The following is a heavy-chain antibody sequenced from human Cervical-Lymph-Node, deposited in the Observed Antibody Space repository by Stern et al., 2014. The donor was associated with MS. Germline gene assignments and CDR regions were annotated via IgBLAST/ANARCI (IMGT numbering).Heavy chain of an antibody. Sequence: VQLVESGPGLVKPSETLSLTCTVSGGSTSSYYWSWIRQPPGKGLEWIGYISSSGGTKSNPSLKSRVTLSVDTSKNTFALNLTSVTAADAAVYYCARGYTTSSGRPDYWGQGTLVTVST. CDR1: GGSTSSYY. CDR2: ISSSGGT. V-gene: IGHV4-59*08. D-gene: IGHD6-6*01. J-gene: IGHJ4*02. CDR3: ARGYTTSSGRPDY.